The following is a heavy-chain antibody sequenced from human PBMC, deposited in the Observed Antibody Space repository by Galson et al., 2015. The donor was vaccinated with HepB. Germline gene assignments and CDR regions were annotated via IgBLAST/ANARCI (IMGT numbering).Heavy chain of an antibody. CDR2: ISGSGGST. V-gene: IGHV3-23*01. Sequence: SLRLSCAASGFTFSSYAMSWVRQAPGRGLEWVSAISGSGGSTYYADSVKGRFTISRDNSKNTLYLQMNSLRAEDTAVYYCAKIVRGFPIVLVAGYFDYWGQGTLVTVSS. D-gene: IGHD2-8*02. CDR1: GFTFSSYA. CDR3: AKIVRGFPIVLVAGYFDY. J-gene: IGHJ4*02.